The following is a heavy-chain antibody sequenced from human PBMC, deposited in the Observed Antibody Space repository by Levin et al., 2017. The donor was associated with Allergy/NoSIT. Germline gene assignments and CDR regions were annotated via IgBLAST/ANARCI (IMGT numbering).Heavy chain of an antibody. Sequence: SCAASGFTFSSYGMHWVRQAPGKGLEWVAVIWYDGSNKYYADSVKGRFTISRDNSKNTLYLQMNSLRAEDTAVYYCARDSSRYCSGGSCPARYFDLWGRGTLVTVSS. CDR1: GFTFSSYG. J-gene: IGHJ2*01. CDR3: ARDSSRYCSGGSCPARYFDL. V-gene: IGHV3-33*01. CDR2: IWYDGSNK. D-gene: IGHD2-15*01.